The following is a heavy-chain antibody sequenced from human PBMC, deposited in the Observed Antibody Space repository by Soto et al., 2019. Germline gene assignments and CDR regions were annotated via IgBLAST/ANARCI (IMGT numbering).Heavy chain of an antibody. CDR3: ARGRGFMSRNALDL. V-gene: IGHV4-34*01. CDR2: INHSGSR. Sequence: QVQLQRWGAGLLRPSETLSLTCAVYGGSFRGYYWTWLRQSPGRGLEWIGEINHSGSRNSIPSLKSRLTISVDTSRTQFSMNLTSVTAAAAAVYYCARGRGFMSRNALDLWGQGTRVIVSS. J-gene: IGHJ3*01. CDR1: GGSFRGYY.